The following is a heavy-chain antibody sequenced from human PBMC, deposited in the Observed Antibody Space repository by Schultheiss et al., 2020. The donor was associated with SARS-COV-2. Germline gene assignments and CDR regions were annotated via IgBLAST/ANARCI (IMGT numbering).Heavy chain of an antibody. CDR3: AREQQQLVDY. V-gene: IGHV3-30*14. CDR1: GFIFSNAW. CDR2: ISYDGSNK. J-gene: IGHJ4*02. Sequence: GGSLRLSCAASGFIFSNAWMGWVRQAPGKGLEWVAVISYDGSNKYYADSVKGRFTISRDDSTNTLFLQMNSLRPEDTAVYFCAREQQQLVDYWGQGTLVTVSS. D-gene: IGHD6-13*01.